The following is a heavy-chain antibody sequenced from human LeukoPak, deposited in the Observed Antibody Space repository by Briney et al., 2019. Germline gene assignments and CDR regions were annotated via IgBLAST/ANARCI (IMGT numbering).Heavy chain of an antibody. J-gene: IGHJ6*03. D-gene: IGHD1-26*01. CDR2: ISYSGST. CDR1: GGSISSSTYY. Sequence: SETLSLTCTVSGGSISSSTYYWGWIRQPPGKGLEWIGSISYSGSTYYNPSLKSRVTISVDTSKNQFSLKLNSVTAADTAVYYCVRVANYYYSYMDVWGKGTMVTVSS. V-gene: IGHV4-39*07. CDR3: VRVANYYYSYMDV.